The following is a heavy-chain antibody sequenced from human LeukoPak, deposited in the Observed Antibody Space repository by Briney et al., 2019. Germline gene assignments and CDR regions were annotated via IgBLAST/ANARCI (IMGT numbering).Heavy chain of an antibody. Sequence: ASVKVSCKASGYIFTNYDINWVRQATGQGLEWMGWMTPNSGDTGYAQKFQGRVTITRNTSIITAYMELSSLRSEDTAVYYCARVTNYGGNSQFDYWGQGTLVTVSS. J-gene: IGHJ4*02. V-gene: IGHV1-8*03. CDR1: GYIFTNYD. CDR2: MTPNSGDT. D-gene: IGHD4-23*01. CDR3: ARVTNYGGNSQFDY.